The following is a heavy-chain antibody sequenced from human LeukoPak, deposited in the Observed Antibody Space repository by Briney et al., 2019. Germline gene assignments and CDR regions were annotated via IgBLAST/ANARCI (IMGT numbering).Heavy chain of an antibody. CDR1: SGSISSSSDY. Sequence: SETLSLTCTVSSGSISSSSDYGGWIRQPPGKGLEWLGMIYSSGSTYYNPALKIRVPVSFDTSKHQYSLSLTSVTAADTAVYYCTKRRGYSFGFAYYYMDVWGTGTTVNISS. V-gene: IGHV4-39*01. CDR2: IYSSGST. CDR3: TKRRGYSFGFAYYYMDV. D-gene: IGHD5-18*01. J-gene: IGHJ6*03.